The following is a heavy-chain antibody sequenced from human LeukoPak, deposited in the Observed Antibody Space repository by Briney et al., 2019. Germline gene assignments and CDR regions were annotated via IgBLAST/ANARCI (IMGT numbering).Heavy chain of an antibody. V-gene: IGHV4-34*01. Sequence: SETLSLTCAVYGGSFSGYYWSWIRQPPGKGLEWIGEINHSGSTNYNPSLKSRVTISVDTSKNQFSLKLSSVTAADTAVYYCARHGIGRWLQFTEYFQHWGQGTLVTVSS. CDR1: GGSFSGYY. CDR3: ARHGIGRWLQFTEYFQH. CDR2: INHSGST. D-gene: IGHD5-24*01. J-gene: IGHJ1*01.